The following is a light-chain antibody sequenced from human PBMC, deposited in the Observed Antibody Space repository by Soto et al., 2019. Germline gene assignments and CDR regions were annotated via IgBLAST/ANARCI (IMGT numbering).Light chain of an antibody. CDR1: SSDLGGYNF. CDR2: AVS. J-gene: IGLJ1*01. V-gene: IGLV2-14*01. CDR3: SSYTSSSPPYV. Sequence: QSVLTQPASVSGSPGQSITISCTGTSSDLGGYNFVSWYQQHPGKAPKLMIYAVSNRPSGVSNRFSGSKSGNTASLTISGLQAEDEADDYCSSYTSSSPPYVFGTGTKVSVL.